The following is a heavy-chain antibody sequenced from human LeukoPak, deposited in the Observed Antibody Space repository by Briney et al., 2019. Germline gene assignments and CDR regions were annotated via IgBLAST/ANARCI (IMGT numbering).Heavy chain of an antibody. J-gene: IGHJ4*02. V-gene: IGHV4-30-4*01. Sequence: SETLSLTCTVSGGSISSGDYYWSWIRQPPGKGLEWIGYIYYSGSTYYNPSLKSRVTISVDTSKNQFSLKLSSVTAADTAVYYCARLEYSSSSGLRVFDCWGQGTLVTVSS. CDR3: ARLEYSSSSGLRVFDC. D-gene: IGHD6-6*01. CDR2: IYYSGST. CDR1: GGSISSGDYY.